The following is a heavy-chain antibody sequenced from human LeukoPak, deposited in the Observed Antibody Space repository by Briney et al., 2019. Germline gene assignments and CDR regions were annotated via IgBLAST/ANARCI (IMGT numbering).Heavy chain of an antibody. D-gene: IGHD3-22*01. CDR3: AKDSYDSSGYYPYYYYGMDV. V-gene: IGHV3-23*01. J-gene: IGHJ6*02. CDR2: ISGSGGST. CDR1: GFTLSSYA. Sequence: GGSLRLSCAASGFTLSSYAMSWVRQAPGKGLEWVSAISGSGGSTYYADSVKGRFTISRDNSKNTLYLQMNSLRAEDTAVYYCAKDSYDSSGYYPYYYYGMDVWGQGTTVTVSS.